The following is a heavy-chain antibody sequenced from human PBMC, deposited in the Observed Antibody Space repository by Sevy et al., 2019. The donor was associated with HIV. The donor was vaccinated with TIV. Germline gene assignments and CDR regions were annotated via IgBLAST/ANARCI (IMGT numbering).Heavy chain of an antibody. CDR1: GFTFSNAW. CDR3: TTDPTQIDSPIPHIVVVPAAMRNWFDP. CDR2: IKSKTDGGTT. V-gene: IGHV3-15*01. D-gene: IGHD2-2*01. J-gene: IGHJ5*02. Sequence: GGSLRLSCAASGFTFSNAWMSWVRQAPGKGLEWVGRIKSKTDGGTTDYAAPVKDRFTISRDDSKNTLYLQMNSLKTEDTAVYYCTTDPTQIDSPIPHIVVVPAAMRNWFDPWGQGTLVTVSS.